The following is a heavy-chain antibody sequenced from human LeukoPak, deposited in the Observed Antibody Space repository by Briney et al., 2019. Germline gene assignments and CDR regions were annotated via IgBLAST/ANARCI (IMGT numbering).Heavy chain of an antibody. CDR3: AKDQVWIVVGSFDY. CDR1: GFTVSSNY. J-gene: IGHJ4*02. CDR2: ISGSGGST. Sequence: GGSLRLSCAASGFTVSSNYMNWVRQAPGKGLEWVSGISGSGGSTYYADSVKGRFTISRDNSKNTLYLQMTSLRAEDTAVYYCAKDQVWIVVGSFDYWGQGTLVTVSS. D-gene: IGHD3-22*01. V-gene: IGHV3-23*01.